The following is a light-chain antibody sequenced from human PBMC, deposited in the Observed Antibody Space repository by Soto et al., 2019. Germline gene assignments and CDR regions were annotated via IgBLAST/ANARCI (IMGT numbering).Light chain of an antibody. V-gene: IGKV3-20*01. CDR3: QQYGNSGVT. Sequence: EIVLTQSPGTLSFSPGERATLSCRASQSVSSSYLAWYQQKPGQAPRLLIYGASSRATGIPDRFSGSGSGTDFTLTISRLEPEDFAVYYCQQYGNSGVTFGPGTKVDIK. CDR2: GAS. CDR1: QSVSSSY. J-gene: IGKJ3*01.